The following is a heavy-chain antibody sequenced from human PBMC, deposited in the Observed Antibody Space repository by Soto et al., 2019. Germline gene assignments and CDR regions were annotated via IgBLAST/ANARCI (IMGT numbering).Heavy chain of an antibody. CDR1: GYTFTSYG. V-gene: IGHV1-46*03. CDR2: INPSGGST. Sequence: ASVKVSCKASGYTFTSYGISWLRQAPGQGLEWMGIINPSGGSTSYAQKFQGRVTMTRDTSTSRVDMELSSLRSEDTAVYYFARDQGDSSGYYFDAFDIWGQGTMVTVSS. J-gene: IGHJ3*02. CDR3: ARDQGDSSGYYFDAFDI. D-gene: IGHD3-22*01.